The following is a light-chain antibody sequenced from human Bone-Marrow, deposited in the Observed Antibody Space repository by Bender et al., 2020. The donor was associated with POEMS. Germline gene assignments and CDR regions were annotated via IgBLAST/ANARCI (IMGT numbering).Light chain of an antibody. V-gene: IGLV2-14*02. J-gene: IGLJ2*01. CDR2: EGD. Sequence: QSALTQPVSVSGSPGQSVTISCTAATSDAANFNLVSWYQQHPGTAPKVIIYEGDQRPSGISNRFSGSESGNTASLTISGLQAEDEADYYCSSYTSRKTLLFGGGTKLTVL. CDR3: SSYTSRKTLL. CDR1: TSDAANFNL.